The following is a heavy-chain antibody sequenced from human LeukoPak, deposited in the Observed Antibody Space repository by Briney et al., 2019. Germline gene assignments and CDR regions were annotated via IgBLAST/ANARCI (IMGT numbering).Heavy chain of an antibody. CDR3: ARDFPDSSGYYYYFDY. V-gene: IGHV3-48*03. Sequence: GGSLRLSCAASGFTFSSYEMNWVRQAPGKGLEWVSYISGSGSTIYYADSVKGRFTISRDNAKNSLYLQMNSLRAEDTAVYYCARDFPDSSGYYYYFDYWGQGTLVTVSS. CDR2: ISGSGSTI. J-gene: IGHJ4*02. CDR1: GFTFSSYE. D-gene: IGHD3-22*01.